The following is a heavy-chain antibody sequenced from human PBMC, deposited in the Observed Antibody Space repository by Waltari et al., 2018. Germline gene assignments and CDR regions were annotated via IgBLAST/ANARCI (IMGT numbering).Heavy chain of an antibody. Sequence: QVQLQQWGAGLLKPSETLSLTCAVYGGSLSGSYWSWIRQPPGKGLEWIGEINHSGSTNYNPSLKSRVTISVDTSKNQFSLKLSSVTAADTAVYYCARPSRYSPSGWAYWGQGTLVTVSS. CDR3: ARPSRYSPSGWAY. CDR2: INHSGST. J-gene: IGHJ4*02. CDR1: GGSLSGSY. V-gene: IGHV4-34*01. D-gene: IGHD6-13*01.